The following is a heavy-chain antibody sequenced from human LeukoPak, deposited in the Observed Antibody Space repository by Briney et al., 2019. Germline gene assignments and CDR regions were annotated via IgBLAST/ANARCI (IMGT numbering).Heavy chain of an antibody. V-gene: IGHV4-38-2*02. Sequence: SETLSLTCAVSNYSITSGYFWGWIRQPPGKGLEWIASIYHSGTTYYNPSLRNRVTLFVDTSKNQFSLKLTSLSAADTAVYYCARDGVFHDSDGYSFDYWGQGTLVTVSS. J-gene: IGHJ4*02. CDR3: ARDGVFHDSDGYSFDY. CDR2: IYHSGTT. CDR1: NYSITSGYF. D-gene: IGHD3-22*01.